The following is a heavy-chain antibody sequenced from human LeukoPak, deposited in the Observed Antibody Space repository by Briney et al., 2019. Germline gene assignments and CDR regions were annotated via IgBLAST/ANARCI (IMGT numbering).Heavy chain of an antibody. CDR2: IYYSGST. V-gene: IGHV4-39*07. J-gene: IGHJ3*02. CDR3: AREGGEWLSVAFDI. CDR1: GGSISSSSYY. Sequence: SETLSLTCTVSGGSISSSSYYWGWIRQPPGKGLEWIGSIYYSGSTYYNPSLKSRVTISVDTSKNQFSLKLSSVTAADTAVYYCAREGGEWLSVAFDIWGQGTLVTVSS. D-gene: IGHD3-3*01.